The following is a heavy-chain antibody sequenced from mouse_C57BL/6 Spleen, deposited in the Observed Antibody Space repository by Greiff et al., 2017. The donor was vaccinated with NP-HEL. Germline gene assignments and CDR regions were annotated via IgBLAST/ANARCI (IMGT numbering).Heavy chain of an antibody. D-gene: IGHD4-1*01. CDR3: ARSRLGPEDYYAMDY. CDR1: GYTFTSYW. V-gene: IGHV1-59*01. Sequence: QVQLQQPGAELVRPGTSVKLSCKASGYTFTSYWMHWVKQRPGQGLEWIGVIDPSDSYTNYNQKFKGKATLTVDTSSSTAYMQLSRLTSEDSAVYYCARSRLGPEDYYAMDYWGQGTSVTVSS. J-gene: IGHJ4*01. CDR2: IDPSDSYT.